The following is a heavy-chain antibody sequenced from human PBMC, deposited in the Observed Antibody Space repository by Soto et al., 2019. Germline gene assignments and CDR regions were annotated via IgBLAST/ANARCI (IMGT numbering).Heavy chain of an antibody. J-gene: IGHJ4*02. CDR2: IYYRGNT. CDR1: GGSISSSSYY. V-gene: IGHV4-39*01. D-gene: IGHD6-19*01. Sequence: PSETPSLTCTVSGGSISSSSYYWGWIRQPPGKGLEWIGMIYYRGNTHYNPSLKSRVTMSIDTSKNQFSLKVISVTAADTAVYYCARPARQDAVAADYRGQGTLFTFSS. CDR3: ARPARQDAVAADY.